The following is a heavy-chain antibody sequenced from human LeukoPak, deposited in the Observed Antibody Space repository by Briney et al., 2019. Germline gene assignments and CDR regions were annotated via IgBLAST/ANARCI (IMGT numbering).Heavy chain of an antibody. CDR1: GGSISSYY. V-gene: IGHV4-4*07. J-gene: IGHJ6*03. D-gene: IGHD6-19*01. CDR2: IYTSGST. Sequence: SETLSLTCTVSGGSISSYYWSWIRQPAGEGLEWIGRIYTSGSTNYNPSLKSRVTMSVDTSKNQFSLKLSSVTAADTAVYYCARDHVAGTGYYYYSMDVWGKGTTVTVSS. CDR3: ARDHVAGTGYYYYSMDV.